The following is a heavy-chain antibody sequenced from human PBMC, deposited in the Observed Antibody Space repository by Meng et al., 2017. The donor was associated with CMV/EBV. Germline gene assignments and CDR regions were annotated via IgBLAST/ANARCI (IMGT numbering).Heavy chain of an antibody. CDR3: ARVTSRVAGAFDY. CDR1: GGSISSGDYY. J-gene: IGHJ4*02. CDR2: IYYSGST. Sequence: QGPRQESGPGLVKPSQTLSLTCTVSGGSISSGDYYWSWIRQPPGKGLEWIGYIYYSGSTYYNPSLKSRVTISVDTSKNQFSLKLSSVTAADTAVYYCARVTSRVAGAFDYWGQGTLVTVSS. V-gene: IGHV4-30-4*08. D-gene: IGHD1-14*01.